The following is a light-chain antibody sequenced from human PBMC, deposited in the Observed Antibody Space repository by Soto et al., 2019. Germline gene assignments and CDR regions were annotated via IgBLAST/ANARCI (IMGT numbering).Light chain of an antibody. J-gene: IGKJ3*01. CDR2: AAS. V-gene: IGKV1-39*01. Sequence: DIQMTQSPSSLSASVGDRVTITCRASQSISNYLNWYQQKPGKAPKLLIYAASSLQSGVPSRFYGSGSGPDFPLTISSLQPEDFATYSCQQGYATLFTFGPGSNVDI. CDR3: QQGYATLFT. CDR1: QSISNY.